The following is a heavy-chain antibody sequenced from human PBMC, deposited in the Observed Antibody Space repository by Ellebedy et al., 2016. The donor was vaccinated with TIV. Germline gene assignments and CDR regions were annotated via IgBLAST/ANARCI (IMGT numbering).Heavy chain of an antibody. J-gene: IGHJ4*02. Sequence: ASVTVSCXASGYTFTSYYMHWVRQAPGQGLEWMGIINPSGGSTSYVQKFQGRVTMTRDTSSSTVYMELSSLRSEDTAVYYCARDLFGGVTADYWGQGTLVTVSS. CDR1: GYTFTSYY. V-gene: IGHV1-46*01. CDR2: INPSGGST. D-gene: IGHD3-16*01. CDR3: ARDLFGGVTADY.